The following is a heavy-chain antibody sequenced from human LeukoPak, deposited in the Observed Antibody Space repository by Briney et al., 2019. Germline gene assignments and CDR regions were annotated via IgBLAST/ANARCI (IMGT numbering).Heavy chain of an antibody. CDR1: GYTFTSYY. Sequence: ASVKLSCKASGYTFTSYYMHWVRQAPGQGLQWMGMINPSGGSTSYAQKFQGRVTMTRDTSTSTVYMELSSLRSEDTAVYYCARDSQAVVVPANWFDPWGQGTLVTVSS. CDR2: INPSGGST. D-gene: IGHD2-15*01. CDR3: ARDSQAVVVPANWFDP. V-gene: IGHV1-46*01. J-gene: IGHJ5*02.